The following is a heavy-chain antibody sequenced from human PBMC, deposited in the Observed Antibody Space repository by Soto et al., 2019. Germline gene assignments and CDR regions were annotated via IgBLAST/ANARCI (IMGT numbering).Heavy chain of an antibody. J-gene: IGHJ4*02. CDR1: GGSIRSSSFY. CDR2: FYYSGST. V-gene: IGHV4-39*01. Sequence: QLLESGPGLVKPSETLSLTCTVSGGSIRSSSFYWGWIRQPPGRGLEWIGGFYYSGSTYYNPSLKSRVTISVDTSKNQFSLNLSSVTAADTAVYYCARRFYDGNEGFNYWGQGTLVTVSS. D-gene: IGHD5-12*01. CDR3: ARRFYDGNEGFNY.